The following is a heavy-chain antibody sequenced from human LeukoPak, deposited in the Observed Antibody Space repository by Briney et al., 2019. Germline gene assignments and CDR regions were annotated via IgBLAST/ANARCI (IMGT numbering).Heavy chain of an antibody. D-gene: IGHD7-27*01. V-gene: IGHV4-30-2*01. CDR1: GGSISSGGYY. J-gene: IGHJ4*02. CDR2: IYHSGST. Sequence: SQTLSLTCTVSGGSISSGGYYWSWIRQPPGRGLEWIGYIYHSGSTYYNPSLKSRVTISVDRSKNQFSLKLSSVTAADTAVYYCARVPGKLGIQYFDYWGQGTLVTVSS. CDR3: ARVPGKLGIQYFDY.